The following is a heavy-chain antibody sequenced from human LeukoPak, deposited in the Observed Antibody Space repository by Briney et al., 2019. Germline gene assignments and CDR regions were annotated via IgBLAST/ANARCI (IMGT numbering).Heavy chain of an antibody. CDR1: GFTFSSYD. Sequence: GGSMRLSCAASGFTFSSYDMSWVRQAPGKGLEWVSAISGSGGSTYYADSVKGRFTISRDNSKNTLYLQMNSLRAEDTAVYYCAKEQLDYYGDNESFDYWGQGTLVTVSS. V-gene: IGHV3-23*01. CDR3: AKEQLDYYGDNESFDY. D-gene: IGHD4-17*01. CDR2: ISGSGGST. J-gene: IGHJ4*02.